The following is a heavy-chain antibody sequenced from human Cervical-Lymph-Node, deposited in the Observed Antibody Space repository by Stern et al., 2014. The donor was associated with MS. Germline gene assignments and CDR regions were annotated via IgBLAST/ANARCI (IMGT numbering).Heavy chain of an antibody. V-gene: IGHV3-30-3*01. CDR1: GFTFSNFA. J-gene: IGHJ6*02. CDR2: VAFDETYK. Sequence: QVQLVQSGGGVVQPGRSLKLSCAASGFTFSNFAMHWVRQAPGKGLEWLAVVAFDETYKNYAHSVRGRFTISRDNSKNTVYLQMNSLRPEDTAVYYCSRQSQDYYFYYYYGMDVWGQGTTVTVSS. D-gene: IGHD3-10*01. CDR3: SRQSQDYYFYYYYGMDV.